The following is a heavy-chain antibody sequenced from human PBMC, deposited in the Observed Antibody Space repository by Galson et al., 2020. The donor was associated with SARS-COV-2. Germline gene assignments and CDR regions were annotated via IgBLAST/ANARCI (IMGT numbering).Heavy chain of an antibody. CDR1: GGSISSYY. CDR3: ASQLQRGDYYYGMDV. D-gene: IGHD4-4*01. Sequence: SESLCLTCTVSGGSISSYYWSWIRQPPGKGLEWIGYIYYSGSTNYNPSLKSRVTISVDTSKNQFSLKLSSVTAADTAVYYCASQLQRGDYYYGMDVWGQGTTVTVSS. J-gene: IGHJ6*02. V-gene: IGHV4-59*01. CDR2: IYYSGST.